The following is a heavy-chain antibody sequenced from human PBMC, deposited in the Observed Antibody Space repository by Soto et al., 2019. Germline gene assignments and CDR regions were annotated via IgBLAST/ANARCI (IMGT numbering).Heavy chain of an antibody. V-gene: IGHV5-10-1*01. CDR3: ARRRGYSYDFDY. CDR2: IDPSDSRT. J-gene: IGHJ4*02. CDR1: GYAFTNNW. D-gene: IGHD5-18*01. Sequence: PGDSLKISCNASGYAFTNNWISWVRQKPGQGLEWMGRIDPSDSRTKYNPSFEGHVTISIDKSINTAFLQWSSLRASDTAVYFCARRRGYSYDFDYWGQGTLGTAPQ.